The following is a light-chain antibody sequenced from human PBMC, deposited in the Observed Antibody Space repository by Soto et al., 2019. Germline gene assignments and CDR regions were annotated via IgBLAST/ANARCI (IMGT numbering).Light chain of an antibody. CDR3: QQYYSTPFT. J-gene: IGKJ2*01. CDR1: QIVSYSSNNKNY. Sequence: DIVMTQSPDSLAVSLGESATINCKSSQIVSYSSNNKNYLAWYQQKPGQPPKLLIYWASTRESGVPDRFSGSGSGTDFTLTISSLQAEDVAVYYCQQYYSTPFTFGQGTKLEIK. V-gene: IGKV4-1*01. CDR2: WAS.